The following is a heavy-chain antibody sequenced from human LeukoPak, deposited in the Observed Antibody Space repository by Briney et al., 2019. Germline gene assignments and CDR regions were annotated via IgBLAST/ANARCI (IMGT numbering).Heavy chain of an antibody. CDR1: GFTFDDYA. Sequence: GRSLRLSCAASGFTFDDYAMHWVRQAPGKGLEWVSGISWNSGSIGYADSVKGRFTISRDNVKNSLYLQMNSLRAEDTALYYCAKHMHDWGQGTLATVSS. J-gene: IGHJ4*02. CDR2: ISWNSGSI. V-gene: IGHV3-9*01. CDR3: AKHMHD.